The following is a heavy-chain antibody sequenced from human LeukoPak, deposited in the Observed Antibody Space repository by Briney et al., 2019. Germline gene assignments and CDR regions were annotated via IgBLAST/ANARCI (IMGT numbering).Heavy chain of an antibody. J-gene: IGHJ6*03. CDR3: AKDGDTVSGTYYFDMDV. V-gene: IGHV3-30*02. CDR2: IRYDGSNK. Sequence: GGSLRLSCAASGFTFSSYSMNWVRQAPGKGLEWVAFIRYDGSNKYYADSVKGRFTISRDNSRNTLYLQMNSLRAEDTALYYCAKDGDTVSGTYYFDMDVWGKGTTVTISS. CDR1: GFTFSSYS. D-gene: IGHD1-26*01.